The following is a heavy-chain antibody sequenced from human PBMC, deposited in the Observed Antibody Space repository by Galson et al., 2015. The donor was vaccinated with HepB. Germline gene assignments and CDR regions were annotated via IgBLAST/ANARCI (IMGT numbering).Heavy chain of an antibody. Sequence: SVKVSCKASGGTFSNYGITWVRQAPGEGPEWMGGITLTFGTTDYGQKFQGRLTITADKSTSTSYMELRSLTSDDTAVYYCARDVNWNLDSWGQGTLVTVSS. CDR1: GGTFSNYG. D-gene: IGHD1-1*01. CDR2: ITLTFGTT. V-gene: IGHV1-69*06. J-gene: IGHJ4*02. CDR3: ARDVNWNLDS.